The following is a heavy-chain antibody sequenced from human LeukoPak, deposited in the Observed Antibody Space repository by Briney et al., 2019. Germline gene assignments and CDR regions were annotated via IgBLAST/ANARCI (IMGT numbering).Heavy chain of an antibody. Sequence: GGSLRLSCAASGFTFSTYAMTTVPQAPGKGLEWVSSISSSSSYIYYADSVKGRFPISRDNAKNSLYLQMNSLRAEDTAVYYCARDPTLPGAMDVWGKGATVTVSS. V-gene: IGHV3-21*01. J-gene: IGHJ6*03. D-gene: IGHD3-10*01. CDR1: GFTFSTYA. CDR3: ARDPTLPGAMDV. CDR2: ISSSSSYI.